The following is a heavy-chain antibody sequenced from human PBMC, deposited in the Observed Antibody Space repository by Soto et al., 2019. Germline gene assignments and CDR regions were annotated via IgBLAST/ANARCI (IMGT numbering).Heavy chain of an antibody. CDR2: ISSTGGST. J-gene: IGHJ4*02. V-gene: IGHV3-23*01. Sequence: GGSLRLSCVASGFTFSRNAMSWVRQAPGKGLEWVSAISSTGGSTYYADSVKGRFTISRDTSKNTLYLQMNSLRAEDTAVYYCAKDLRDSSGYYYYIDYWGQGTLVTVSS. CDR1: GFTFSRNA. CDR3: AKDLRDSSGYYYYIDY. D-gene: IGHD3-22*01.